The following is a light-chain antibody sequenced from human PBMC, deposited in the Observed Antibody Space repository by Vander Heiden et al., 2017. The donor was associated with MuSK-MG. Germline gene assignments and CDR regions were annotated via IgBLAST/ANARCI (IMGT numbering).Light chain of an antibody. CDR3: QHDNGYQA. Sequence: DIQMTQSPSTLSASVGDRVTITCRASQSISSFLAWYQHKPGKAPKLLIYKASTLQSGVPSRFSGSGSGTEFTLTISSLQPDDVATYYWQHDNGYQAFGQGTKVEIK. CDR1: QSISSF. CDR2: KAS. J-gene: IGKJ1*01. V-gene: IGKV1-5*03.